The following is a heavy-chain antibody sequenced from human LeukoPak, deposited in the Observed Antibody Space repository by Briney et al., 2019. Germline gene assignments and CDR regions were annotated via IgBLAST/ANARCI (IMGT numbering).Heavy chain of an antibody. D-gene: IGHD1-26*01. CDR3: ARSPGRGAYFDY. CDR1: GGSISSYY. V-gene: IGHV4-59*01. J-gene: IGHJ4*02. Sequence: SETLSLTCTVSGGSISSYYWSWIRQPPGKGLEWIGYIYYSGSTNYNPSLKSRVTISVDTSKNQFSLKLSSVTAADTAVYYCARSPGRGAYFDYWGQGTLVTVYS. CDR2: IYYSGST.